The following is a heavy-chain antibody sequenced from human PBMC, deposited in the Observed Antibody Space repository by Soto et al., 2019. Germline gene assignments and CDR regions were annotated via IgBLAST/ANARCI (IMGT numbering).Heavy chain of an antibody. CDR2: IYSGGST. J-gene: IGHJ6*03. CDR3: ATSVGRYYYYYMDV. V-gene: IGHV3-66*01. Sequence: GESLKISCAASGFTVSSNYMSWVRQAPGKGLEWVSVIYSGGSTYYADSVKGRFTISRDNSKNTLYLQMNSLRAEDTAVYYCATSVGRYYYYYMDVWGKGTTVTVSS. D-gene: IGHD1-26*01. CDR1: GFTVSSNY.